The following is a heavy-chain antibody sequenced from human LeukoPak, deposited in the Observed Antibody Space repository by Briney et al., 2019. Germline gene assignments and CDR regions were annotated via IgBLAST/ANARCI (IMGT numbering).Heavy chain of an antibody. J-gene: IGHJ4*02. CDR1: GFAFSSYA. V-gene: IGHV3-23*01. Sequence: GGSLRLSCAASGFAFSSYAMSWVRQAPGKGLEWVSTITGSGGNTYYADSVKGRFTISRDNSKNTLYLQMDSLRTEDTAVYYCAKVAAAVADTRTDYWGQGTLVTASS. CDR2: ITGSGGNT. D-gene: IGHD6-25*01. CDR3: AKVAAAVADTRTDY.